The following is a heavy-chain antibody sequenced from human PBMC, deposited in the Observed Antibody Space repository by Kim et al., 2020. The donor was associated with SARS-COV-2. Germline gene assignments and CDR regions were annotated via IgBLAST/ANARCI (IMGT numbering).Heavy chain of an antibody. V-gene: IGHV1-2*02. CDR1: GDTFSGFY. CDR3: ARDQGGLDV. J-gene: IGHJ6*02. CDR2: INPNSGAT. Sequence: ASVKVSCKASGDTFSGFYMHWVRQAPGQGLEWMGWINPNSGATNNAQKFQDRITLTRDTSISTGYMELNRLTSDDTAVYYCARDQGGLDVWGQGTTVTVSS.